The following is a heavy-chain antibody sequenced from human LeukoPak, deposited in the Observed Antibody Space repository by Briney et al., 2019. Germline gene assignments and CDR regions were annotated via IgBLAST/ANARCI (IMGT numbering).Heavy chain of an antibody. Sequence: GGSLRLSCAASGFTVSSYSMNWVRQAPGKGLEWVSSISSSSSYIYYADSVKGRFTISRDNAKNSLYLQMNSLRAEDTAMYYCAREGNDNLVAAFDIWGQGTMVTVSS. CDR2: ISSSSSYI. D-gene: IGHD1-1*01. J-gene: IGHJ3*02. CDR3: AREGNDNLVAAFDI. V-gene: IGHV3-21*01. CDR1: GFTVSSYS.